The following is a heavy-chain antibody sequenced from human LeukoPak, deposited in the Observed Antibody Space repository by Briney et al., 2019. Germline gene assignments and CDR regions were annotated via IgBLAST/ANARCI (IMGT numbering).Heavy chain of an antibody. J-gene: IGHJ4*02. V-gene: IGHV3-23*01. CDR1: GFTFSNKV. CDR3: AKPPGLVGVGDY. D-gene: IGHD1-26*01. CDR2: ISDNGDVT. Sequence: QAGGALRLCCEASGFTFSNKVMTWGRQVPGKGLEWVSYISDNGDVTYYADSVKGRFTISRDNSNNTLYLQMNSLRAEDAAVYFCAKPPGLVGVGDYWGQGTLVTVSS.